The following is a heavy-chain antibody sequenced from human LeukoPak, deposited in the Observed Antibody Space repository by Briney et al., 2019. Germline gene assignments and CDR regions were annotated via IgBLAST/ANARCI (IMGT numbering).Heavy chain of an antibody. J-gene: IGHJ4*02. Sequence: GSLRLSCAASGFTFSSYWMHWVRQAPGKGLEWVANIKQDGSEKYYVDSVKGRFTISRDNAKNSLYLQMNSLRAEDTAVYYCARASDYYDSSGAWGYWGQGTLVTVSS. V-gene: IGHV3-7*01. D-gene: IGHD3-22*01. CDR2: IKQDGSEK. CDR1: GFTFSSYW. CDR3: ARASDYYDSSGAWGY.